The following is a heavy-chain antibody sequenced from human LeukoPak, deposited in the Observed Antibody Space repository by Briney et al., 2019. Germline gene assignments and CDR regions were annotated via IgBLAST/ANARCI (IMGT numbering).Heavy chain of an antibody. V-gene: IGHV3-30-3*01. CDR2: ISYDGSNK. CDR1: GFTFSSYA. D-gene: IGHD3-3*01. CDR3: AKDLPSITIFGVVKDAFDI. Sequence: GRSLRLSCAASGFTFSSYAMHWVRQAPGKGLEWVAVISYDGSNKYYADSVKGRFTISRDNSKNTLYLQMNSLRAEDTAVYYYAKDLPSITIFGVVKDAFDIWGQGTMVTVSS. J-gene: IGHJ3*02.